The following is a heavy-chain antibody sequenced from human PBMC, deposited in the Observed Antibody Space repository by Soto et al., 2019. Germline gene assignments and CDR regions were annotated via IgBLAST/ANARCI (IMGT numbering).Heavy chain of an antibody. CDR3: ARRGGSSSGYYYYAMDV. CDR1: SDSMNSGGYY. Sequence: PSETLSLTCSVSSDSMNSGGYYWXWIRQHPGKGLEWIGYIYSNGDTYYNPSLKSRVTISVDTSKNQFSLNLTSVTAADTAVYYCARRGGSSSGYYYYAMDVWGQGTTVTVSS. D-gene: IGHD6-6*01. CDR2: IYSNGDT. J-gene: IGHJ6*02. V-gene: IGHV4-31*03.